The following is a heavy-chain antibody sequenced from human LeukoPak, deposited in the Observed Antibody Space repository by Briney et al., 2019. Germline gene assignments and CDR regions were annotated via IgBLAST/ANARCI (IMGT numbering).Heavy chain of an antibody. CDR1: GGSISSSSYY. J-gene: IGHJ4*02. CDR2: IYYSGST. CDR3: ARARVRDGSFDY. Sequence: SETLSLTCTVSGGSISSSSYYWGWIRQPPGKGLEWIGSIYYSGSTYYNPSLKSRVTISVDTSKNQFSLKLSSVTAADTAVYYCARARVRDGSFDYWGQGTLVTVSS. D-gene: IGHD5-24*01. V-gene: IGHV4-39*01.